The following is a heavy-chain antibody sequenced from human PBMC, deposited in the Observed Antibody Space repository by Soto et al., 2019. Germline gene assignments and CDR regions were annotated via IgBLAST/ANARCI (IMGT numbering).Heavy chain of an antibody. CDR2: IFSNDEK. V-gene: IGHV2-26*01. CDR3: ARRIAAAVDYYYGMDV. Sequence: SGPTLVNPTETLTLTCTVSGFSLSNARMGVSWIRQPPGKALEWLAHIFSNDEKSYSTSLKSRLTISKDTSKSQVVLTMTNMDPVDTATYYCARRIAAAVDYYYGMDVWGQGTTVTVSS. CDR1: GFSLSNARMG. D-gene: IGHD6-13*01. J-gene: IGHJ6*02.